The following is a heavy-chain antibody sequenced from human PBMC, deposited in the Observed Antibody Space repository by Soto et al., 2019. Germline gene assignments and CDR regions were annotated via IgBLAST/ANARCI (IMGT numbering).Heavy chain of an antibody. D-gene: IGHD6-19*01. Sequence: SETLSLTCTVSGCSVSSASYYWSWLRQPPGKGLEWIGYIYYSGSTNYNPSLKSRVTISVDTSKNQFSLKLSSVTAADTAVYYCAGSYSSGGYSSAPFAYWGQGTLVTFSS. J-gene: IGHJ4*02. V-gene: IGHV4-61*01. CDR1: GCSVSSASYY. CDR2: IYYSGST. CDR3: AGSYSSGGYSSAPFAY.